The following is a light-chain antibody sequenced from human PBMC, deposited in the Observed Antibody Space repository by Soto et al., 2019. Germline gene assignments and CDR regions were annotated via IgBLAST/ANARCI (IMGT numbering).Light chain of an antibody. CDR2: AAS. Sequence: EIVLTQSPGTLSLSPGERATLSCRASQSVSSSSLAWHQQNPGPAPSLLFFAASSMAAGIPDRFSGGGAGTVFPLTISILEPEDFAVYYCHQYGTSRAFGQGTKVEIK. CDR3: HQYGTSRA. J-gene: IGKJ1*01. CDR1: QSVSSSS. V-gene: IGKV3-20*01.